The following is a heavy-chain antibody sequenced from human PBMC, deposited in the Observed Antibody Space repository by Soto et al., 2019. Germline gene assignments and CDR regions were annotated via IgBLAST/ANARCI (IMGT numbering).Heavy chain of an antibody. J-gene: IGHJ5*02. V-gene: IGHV4-59*01. CDR3: ARDLRHSYGKWFDP. CDR1: GGSISTYY. D-gene: IGHD5-18*01. CDR2: IYYNENT. Sequence: PSETLSLTCTVSGGSISTYYWSWIRQPPWKGLEWIGYIYYNENTNYNPSLKSRVTISVDTSKNQFSLKLTSVTAADTAVYYCARDLRHSYGKWFDPWGHGTLVTVSS.